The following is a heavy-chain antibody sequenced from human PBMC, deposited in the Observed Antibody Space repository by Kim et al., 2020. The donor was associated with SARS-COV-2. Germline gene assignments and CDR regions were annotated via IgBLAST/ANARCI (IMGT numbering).Heavy chain of an antibody. D-gene: IGHD5-12*01. CDR1: GGSVSSSANYY. CDR2: IYYSGST. J-gene: IGHJ4*02. Sequence: SETLSLTCTVSGGSVSSSANYYWSWIRQHPGKGLEWIGYIYYSGSTYYNPSLGSRATISVDRSKNHFSLRLSSVTDVDTAVYYCAREGGGGYGRFDYWGQGTLVTVSS. CDR3: AREGGGGYGRFDY. V-gene: IGHV4-31*03.